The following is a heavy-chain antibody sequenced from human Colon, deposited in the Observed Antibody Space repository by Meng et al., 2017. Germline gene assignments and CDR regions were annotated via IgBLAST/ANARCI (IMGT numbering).Heavy chain of an antibody. Sequence: SETLSLTCAVYGGSFSGYYWSWIRQPPGKGLEWIGEINHSGSTNYNPSLKSRVTISVDTSKNQFSLKLSSVTAADTAVYYCASYTTTVTTARYAFYIWGQGTMVTVSS. J-gene: IGHJ3*02. CDR1: GGSFSGYY. CDR2: INHSGST. CDR3: ASYTTTVTTARYAFYI. V-gene: IGHV4-34*01. D-gene: IGHD4-17*01.